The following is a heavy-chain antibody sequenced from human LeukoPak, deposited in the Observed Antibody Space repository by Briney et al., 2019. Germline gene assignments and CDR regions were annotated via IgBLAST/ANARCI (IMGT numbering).Heavy chain of an antibody. CDR3: ARDSVTTPIDY. J-gene: IGHJ4*02. Sequence: SETLSLTCAVYGGSFSGYYWSWIRQPPGKGLEWIGEINHSGSTNYNPSLKSRVTISVDTSKNQFSLKLSSVTAADTAVYYRARDSVTTPIDYWGQGTLVTVSS. CDR2: INHSGST. CDR1: GGSFSGYY. D-gene: IGHD4-17*01. V-gene: IGHV4-34*01.